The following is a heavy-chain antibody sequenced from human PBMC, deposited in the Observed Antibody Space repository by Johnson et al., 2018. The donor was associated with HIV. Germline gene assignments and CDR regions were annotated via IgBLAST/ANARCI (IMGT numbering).Heavy chain of an antibody. Sequence: QVQLVESGGGLVQPGGSLRLSCAASGFTVSSNYMSWVRQAPGKGLEWVAVISYDGSNKYYADSVKGRFTISRDNSKNTLYLQMNSLRAEDTAVYYCAKVVTGEDDAFDIWGQGTMVTVSS. D-gene: IGHD7-27*01. CDR1: GFTVSSNY. CDR3: AKVVTGEDDAFDI. CDR2: ISYDGSNK. V-gene: IGHV3-30*18. J-gene: IGHJ3*02.